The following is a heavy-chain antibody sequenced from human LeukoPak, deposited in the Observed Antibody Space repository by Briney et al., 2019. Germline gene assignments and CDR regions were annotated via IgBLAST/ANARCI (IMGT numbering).Heavy chain of an antibody. D-gene: IGHD3-10*01. J-gene: IGHJ6*02. Sequence: GASVKVSGKASGYTFTSYGISWGRQAPGQGLEWMGWIIAYNGNTNYAQKLQGRVTMTTDTSTSTAYMELRSLRSDDTAVYYCARGTITMVRGVIISHYYYGMDVWGQGTTVTVSS. CDR2: IIAYNGNT. V-gene: IGHV1-18*01. CDR1: GYTFTSYG. CDR3: ARGTITMVRGVIISHYYYGMDV.